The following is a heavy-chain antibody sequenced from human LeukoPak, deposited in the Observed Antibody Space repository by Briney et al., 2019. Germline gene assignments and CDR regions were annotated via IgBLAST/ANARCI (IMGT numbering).Heavy chain of an antibody. Sequence: PSETLSLTCTVSGGSISSYYWSWLRQPPGKGLEWIGYIYYSGSTNYNPSLKSRVTISVDTSKNQFSLKLSSVTAADTAVYYCARDLYDSSGYPYNWFDPWGQGTLVTVSS. CDR3: ARDLYDSSGYPYNWFDP. CDR2: IYYSGST. D-gene: IGHD3-22*01. CDR1: GGSISSYY. V-gene: IGHV4-59*01. J-gene: IGHJ5*02.